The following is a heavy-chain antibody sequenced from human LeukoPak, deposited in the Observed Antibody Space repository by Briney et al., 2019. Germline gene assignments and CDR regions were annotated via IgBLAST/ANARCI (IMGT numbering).Heavy chain of an antibody. CDR2: IRYDGSNK. CDR1: GFTFSSYG. J-gene: IGHJ4*02. D-gene: IGHD5-18*01. V-gene: IGHV3-30*02. CDR3: AKDGIPSTGYFDY. Sequence: PGGSLRLSCAASGFTFSSYGMHWVRQAPGKGLEWVAFIRYDGSNKYYADSVKGRFTIFRDNSKNTLYLQMNSLRAEDTAVYYCAKDGIPSTGYFDYWGQGTLVTVSS.